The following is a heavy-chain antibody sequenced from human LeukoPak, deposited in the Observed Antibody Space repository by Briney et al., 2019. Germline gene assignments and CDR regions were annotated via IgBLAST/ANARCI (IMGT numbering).Heavy chain of an antibody. CDR2: IYPGNSDT. Sequence: GESLQISCKGSGYSFTSYWIGWVRQMPGKGLEWMGIIYPGNSDTRYSPSFRGQVTISADKSISTAFLQWSSLKASDTAFYYCATWKPLGNWGQGTLVTVSS. D-gene: IGHD1-1*01. CDR3: ATWKPLGN. CDR1: GYSFTSYW. V-gene: IGHV5-51*01. J-gene: IGHJ4*02.